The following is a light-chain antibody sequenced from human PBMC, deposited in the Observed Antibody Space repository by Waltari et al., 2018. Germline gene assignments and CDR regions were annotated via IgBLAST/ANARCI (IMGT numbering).Light chain of an antibody. V-gene: IGLV8-61*01. CDR3: VLYLGSGSWV. J-gene: IGLJ3*02. CDR1: SGSVSTSYY. Sequence: QTQVTQEPSFSVSPGGTVTLTCGLSSGSVSTSYYPSWCHHTPGQAPRTLIYNTNTRSSGVPDRFSGSILGNKAALTITGAQADDESDYYCVLYLGSGSWVFGGGTKLTVL. CDR2: NTN.